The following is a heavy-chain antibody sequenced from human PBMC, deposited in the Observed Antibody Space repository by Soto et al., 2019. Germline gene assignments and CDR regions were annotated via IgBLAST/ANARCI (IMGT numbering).Heavy chain of an antibody. V-gene: IGHV3-30*10. D-gene: IGHD6-6*01. J-gene: IGHJ6*02. CDR3: ARDVLAAAPPMYFSGVDV. Sequence: QVRLVESGGGVVRPGGSLRLSCAASGFTFSSYPFHWVRQAPGKGLESVAVISYDGTRADYTDSVEGRFTISRDNSKNPLSLQMYSLTPEDTAIYYCARDVLAAAPPMYFSGVDVWGQGAAVTV. CDR2: ISYDGTRA. CDR1: GFTFSSYP.